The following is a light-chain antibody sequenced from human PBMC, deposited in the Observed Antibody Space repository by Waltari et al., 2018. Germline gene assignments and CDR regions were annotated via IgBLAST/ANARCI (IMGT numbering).Light chain of an antibody. Sequence: QSILTQPPSVSGAPGQRVTISCTGSSSNIGADYDVPWYQQLPGTAPKLLIYGNSNRPSGVPDRFSGSKSGTSASLAITGLQAEDEADYYCQSYDSSLSGVVFGGGTKLTVL. CDR2: GNS. V-gene: IGLV1-40*01. J-gene: IGLJ2*01. CDR1: SSNIGADYD. CDR3: QSYDSSLSGVV.